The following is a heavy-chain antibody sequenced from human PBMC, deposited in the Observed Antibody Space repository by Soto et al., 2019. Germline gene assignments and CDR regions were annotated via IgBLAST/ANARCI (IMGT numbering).Heavy chain of an antibody. D-gene: IGHD2-8*01. CDR2: IYYSGST. Sequence: QVQLQESGPGLVKPSETMSLTCTVSGDSIGNYYWSWIRQPPGKGLDWIGCIYYSGSTNYNPSLKSRVTISVDTSKDQFSLTLSSVTAADTAVYYSARENRCYTYYYGMDVWGQGTTVTDSS. V-gene: IGHV4-59*01. CDR3: ARENRCYTYYYGMDV. J-gene: IGHJ6*02. CDR1: GDSIGNYY.